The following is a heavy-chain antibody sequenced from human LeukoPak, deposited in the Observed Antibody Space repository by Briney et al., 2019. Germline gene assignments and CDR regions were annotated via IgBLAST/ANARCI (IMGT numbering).Heavy chain of an antibody. CDR2: ISGSGGST. D-gene: IGHD3-22*01. CDR3: AKDQDTYYYDSSGSFDY. Sequence: GGSLRLSCAASGFTFSDYYMSWVRQAPGKGLEWVSAISGSGGSTYYADSVKGRFTISRDNSKNTLYLQMNSLRAEDTAVYYCAKDQDTYYYDSSGSFDYWGQGTLVTVSS. CDR1: GFTFSDYY. V-gene: IGHV3-23*01. J-gene: IGHJ4*02.